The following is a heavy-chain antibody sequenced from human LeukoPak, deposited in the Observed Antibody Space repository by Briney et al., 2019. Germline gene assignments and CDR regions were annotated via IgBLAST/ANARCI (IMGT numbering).Heavy chain of an antibody. CDR2: IIPIFGTA. CDR3: ARRKTKGARDAFDI. J-gene: IGHJ3*02. V-gene: IGHV1-69*01. D-gene: IGHD1-26*01. CDR1: GGTFSSYA. Sequence: ASVKVSCKASGGTFSSYAISWVRQAPGQGLEWMGGIIPIFGTANYAQKFQGRVTITADESTSTAYMELSSLRSEDTAVYYCARRKTKGARDAFDIWGQGTMVTVSS.